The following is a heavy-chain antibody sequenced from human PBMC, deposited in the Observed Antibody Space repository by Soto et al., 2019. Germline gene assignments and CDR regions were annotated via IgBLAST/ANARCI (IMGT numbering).Heavy chain of an antibody. D-gene: IGHD6-13*01. CDR3: ARSLFSSSWYAGS. CDR2: IYHSGTS. V-gene: IGHV4-38-2*01. Sequence: SETLSLTCAVSGYSISSGYYWTWIRQPPGKGLEWVGSIYHSGTSYYNPSLKSRVTISIDTSKNQFSLNLTSVTAADTAVYYCARSLFSSSWYAGSWGQGSLVTVSS. CDR1: GYSISSGYY. J-gene: IGHJ5*02.